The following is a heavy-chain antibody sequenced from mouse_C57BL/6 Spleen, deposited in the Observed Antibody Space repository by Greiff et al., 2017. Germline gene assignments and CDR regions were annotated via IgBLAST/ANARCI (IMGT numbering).Heavy chain of an antibody. D-gene: IGHD1-2*01. J-gene: IGHJ2*01. CDR3: ARERDYGYYVFFYFDY. Sequence: VQLQQSGPELVKPGASVKISCKASGYAFSSSWMNWVKQRPGKGLEWIGRIYPGDGDTNYNGKFKGKATLTVDKSSSTAYMQLSSLTSEDSALYFCARERDYGYYVFFYFDYWGQGTTLTVSS. CDR1: GYAFSSSW. V-gene: IGHV1-82*01. CDR2: IYPGDGDT.